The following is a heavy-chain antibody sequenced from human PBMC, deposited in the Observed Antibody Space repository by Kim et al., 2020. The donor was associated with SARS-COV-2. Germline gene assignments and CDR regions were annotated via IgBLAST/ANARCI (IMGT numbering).Heavy chain of an antibody. V-gene: IGHV1-2*02. CDR2: INPNSGGT. D-gene: IGHD3-22*01. Sequence: ASVKVSCKASGYTFTGYYMHWVRQAPGQGLEWMGWINPNSGGTNYAQKFQGRVTMTRDTSISTAYMELSRLRSDDTAVYYCAREYRLYYDSSEFDYWGQGTLVTVSS. J-gene: IGHJ4*02. CDR1: GYTFTGYY. CDR3: AREYRLYYDSSEFDY.